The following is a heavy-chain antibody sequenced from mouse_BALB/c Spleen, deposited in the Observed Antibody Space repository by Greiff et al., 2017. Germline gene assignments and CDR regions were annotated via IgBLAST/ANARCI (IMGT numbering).Heavy chain of an antibody. V-gene: IGHV3-6*02. CDR3: ARGGRFFDY. Sequence: DVKLQESGPGLVKPSQSLSLTCSVPGYSITSRCYWNWIRQFPGNKLEWMGYISYDGSNNYNPSLKNRISITRDPSKNQFFLKLNSVTTEDTATYYCARGGRFFDYWGQGTTLTVSS. CDR1: GYSITSRCY. CDR2: ISYDGSN. J-gene: IGHJ2*01.